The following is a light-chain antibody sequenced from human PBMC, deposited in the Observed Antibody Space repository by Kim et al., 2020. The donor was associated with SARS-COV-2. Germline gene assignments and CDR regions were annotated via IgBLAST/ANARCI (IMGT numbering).Light chain of an antibody. J-gene: IGLJ1*01. CDR3: CSFGSGSTYV. V-gene: IGLV2-18*02. CDR2: EVD. Sequence: GQSVTISCTGTSRDVGNSNRVSWYQQAPGTAPRLMIFEVDSRPSGVPDRFSGSKSGNTASLTISRLQAEDEADYYCCSFGSGSTYVFGTGTKVTVL. CDR1: SRDVGNSNR.